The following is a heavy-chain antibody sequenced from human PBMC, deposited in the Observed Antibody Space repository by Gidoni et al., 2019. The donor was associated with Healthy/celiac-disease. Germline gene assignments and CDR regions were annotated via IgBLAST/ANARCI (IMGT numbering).Heavy chain of an antibody. CDR2: IYYSGST. D-gene: IGHD3-10*01. CDR1: GGSISSYY. V-gene: IGHV4-59*01. J-gene: IGHJ4*02. Sequence: QVQLQESGPGLVKPSETLSHTCTVSGGSISSYYWSWIRQPPGKGLEWIGYIYYSGSTNYNPSLKSRVTISVDTSKNQFSLKLSSVTAADTAVYYCARSFGELLDYWGQGTLVTVSS. CDR3: ARSFGELLDY.